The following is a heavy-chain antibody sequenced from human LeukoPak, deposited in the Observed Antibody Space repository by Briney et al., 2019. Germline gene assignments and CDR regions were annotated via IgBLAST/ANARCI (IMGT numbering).Heavy chain of an antibody. Sequence: ASVKVSCKASGGTFSSYAINWVRQAPGQGLEWMGGIIPIFGAAHYAQTFQGRVTITADKSTSTAYMELSSLRSEDTAVYYCAIGRFGEFYYYMDVWGKGTTVTVSS. CDR3: AIGRFGEFYYYMDV. V-gene: IGHV1-69*06. D-gene: IGHD3-10*01. J-gene: IGHJ6*03. CDR1: GGTFSSYA. CDR2: IIPIFGAA.